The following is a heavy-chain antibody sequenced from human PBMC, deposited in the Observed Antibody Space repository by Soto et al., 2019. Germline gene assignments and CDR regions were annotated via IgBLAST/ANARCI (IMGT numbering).Heavy chain of an antibody. CDR3: ARYDYNGYYFDY. D-gene: IGHD4-4*01. J-gene: IGHJ4*02. CDR2: INAGNGNT. Sequence: ASVKVSCKASGYTFTSYGISWVRQAPGQRLEWMGWINAGNGNTKYSQKFQGRVTMTRDTSTTTVYMELSSLKTEDTAVYYCARYDYNGYYFDYWGQGTLVTVSS. V-gene: IGHV1-18*01. CDR1: GYTFTSYG.